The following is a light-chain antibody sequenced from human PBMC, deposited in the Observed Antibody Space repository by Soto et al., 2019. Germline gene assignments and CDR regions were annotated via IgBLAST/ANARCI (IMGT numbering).Light chain of an antibody. V-gene: IGLV2-14*01. CDR3: RSYTTSNTRQIV. J-gene: IGLJ1*01. CDR2: DVS. Sequence: HSALTQPASVSGSPGQSITISCTGTSSDVGGYNYVSWYQQHPGKAPKFMIYDVSNRPSGVSNRFSGSKAGNTASLTISGLQAEDEADYYCRSYTTSNTRQIVFGTGTKLTVL. CDR1: SSDVGGYNY.